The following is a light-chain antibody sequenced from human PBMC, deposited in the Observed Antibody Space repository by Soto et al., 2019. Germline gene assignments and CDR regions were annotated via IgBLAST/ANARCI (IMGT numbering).Light chain of an antibody. Sequence: DIPMTQSPSTLSASVRDRVTITCRASESIRTWLAWYQHKPGKAPKFLIYDASTLESGVPSRFSGSGSGTEFTLTISSLQPDDFATYYCQQYNNYPRTFGQGTKVDIK. V-gene: IGKV1-5*01. CDR1: ESIRTW. CDR2: DAS. J-gene: IGKJ1*01. CDR3: QQYNNYPRT.